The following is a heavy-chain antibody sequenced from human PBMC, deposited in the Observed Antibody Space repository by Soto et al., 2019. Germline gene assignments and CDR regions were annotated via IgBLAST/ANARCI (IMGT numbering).Heavy chain of an antibody. J-gene: IGHJ4*02. V-gene: IGHV3-33*01. CDR3: ARSGYSSGWYDPDY. Sequence: GGSLRLSCAASGFTFSSYGMHWVRQAPGKGLEWVAVIWYDGSNKYYADSVKGRFTISRDNSKNTLYLQMNSLRAEDTAVYYCARSGYSSGWYDPDYWGQGTLVTVSS. CDR2: IWYDGSNK. D-gene: IGHD6-19*01. CDR1: GFTFSSYG.